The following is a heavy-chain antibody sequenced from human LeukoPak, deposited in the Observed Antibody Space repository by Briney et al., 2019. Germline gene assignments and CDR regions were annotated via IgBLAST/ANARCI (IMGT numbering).Heavy chain of an antibody. J-gene: IGHJ4*02. V-gene: IGHV1-3*01. D-gene: IGHD5-24*01. Sequence: ASVKVFCKTSGYIFTPHHIHWMRQAPGQGLELLGWVSAANNPEYSQKFQGRVVITRDASATTSYLELNSLRSEDTAVYYCAMSVEMPPIPSFDYWGQGTLVTVSS. CDR1: GYIFTPHH. CDR2: VSAANNP. CDR3: AMSVEMPPIPSFDY.